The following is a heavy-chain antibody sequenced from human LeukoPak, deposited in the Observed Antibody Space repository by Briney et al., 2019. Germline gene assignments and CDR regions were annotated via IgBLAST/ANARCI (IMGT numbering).Heavy chain of an antibody. CDR3: ARALYYDSSGYYYYYYYMDV. D-gene: IGHD3-22*01. V-gene: IGHV4-34*01. CDR1: GGSFSGYY. J-gene: IGHJ6*03. Sequence: SETLSLTCAVYGGSFSGYYWSWIRQPPGKGLEWIGEINHSGSTNYNPSLKSRVTISVDKSKNQFSLKLSSVTAADTAVYYCARALYYDSSGYYYYYYYMDVWGKGTTVTVSS. CDR2: INHSGST.